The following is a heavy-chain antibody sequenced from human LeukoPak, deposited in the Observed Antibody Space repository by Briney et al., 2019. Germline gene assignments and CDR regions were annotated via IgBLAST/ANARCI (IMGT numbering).Heavy chain of an antibody. CDR2: IYQSGVT. D-gene: IGHD1-7*01. CDR3: ASLGNYRYDFGY. V-gene: IGHV4-4*02. Sequence: SETLSLTCVVSGGSISNGNWWSWVRQPPGKGLEWIGEIYQSGVTNHNPSLKSRVTISIDLSRDQFSLKVTSVTAADTAVHYCASLGNYRYDFGYWGQGTLVTVAS. CDR1: GGSISNGNW. J-gene: IGHJ4*02.